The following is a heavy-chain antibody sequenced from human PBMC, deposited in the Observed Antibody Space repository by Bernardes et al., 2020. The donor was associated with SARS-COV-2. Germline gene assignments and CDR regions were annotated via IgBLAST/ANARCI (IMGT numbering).Heavy chain of an antibody. J-gene: IGHJ4*02. D-gene: IGHD3-22*01. V-gene: IGHV3-74*01. Sequence: GGSLRLSCAASGFAFSSYWIHWVRQVPGKGLVWVSRINNDGRTITYVDSVKGRFIISRDNAKNTLYLQMNSLRVEDAAMYYCVRSACSGGSGYFFDSWGQRTVVTVSS. CDR1: GFAFSSYW. CDR3: VRSACSGGSGYFFDS. CDR2: INNDGRTI.